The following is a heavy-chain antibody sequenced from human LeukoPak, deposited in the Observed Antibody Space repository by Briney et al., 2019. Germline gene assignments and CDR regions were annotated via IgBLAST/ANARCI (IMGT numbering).Heavy chain of an antibody. V-gene: IGHV1-18*01. CDR1: TYISSDFG. D-gene: IGHD3-16*02. Sequence: ASVTVSCKASTYISSDFGISWVRLAPGGGLEWMGWVSGDNVQTNYGHKFYGRVTMTMETSTNTASMELRGLRSDDTAIYYCARVYLYTTGWSAAYYYFMDVWGKGTTVIVSS. J-gene: IGHJ6*03. CDR3: ARVYLYTTGWSAAYYYFMDV. CDR2: VSGDNVQT.